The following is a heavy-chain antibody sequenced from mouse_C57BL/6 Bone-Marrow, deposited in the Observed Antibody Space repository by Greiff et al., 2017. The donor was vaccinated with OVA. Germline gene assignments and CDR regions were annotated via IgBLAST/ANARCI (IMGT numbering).Heavy chain of an antibody. V-gene: IGHV5-12*01. Sequence: EVQVVESGGGLVQPGGSLKLSCAASGFTFSDYYMYWVRQTPEKRLEWVAYISNGGGSTYYPDTVKGRFTISRDNAKNTLYLQMSRLKSEDTAMYYCARHPYYSHAMDYGGQGTSVTVSS. CDR1: GFTFSDYY. CDR3: ARHPYYSHAMDY. CDR2: ISNGGGST. J-gene: IGHJ4*01. D-gene: IGHD2-12*01.